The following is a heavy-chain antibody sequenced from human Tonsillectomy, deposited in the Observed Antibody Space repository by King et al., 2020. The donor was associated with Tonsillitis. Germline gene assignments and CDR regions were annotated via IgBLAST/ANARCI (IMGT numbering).Heavy chain of an antibody. CDR2: ISPSVITI. CDR1: GFTFSSYE. Sequence: VQLVESGGGLVQPGGSLRLSCAASGFTFSSYEMNWVRQAPGKGLEWVSYISPSVITIHFADSVKGGFTISRDNAKNSLYLQMNSLRVEDTADYYCARGKSGSYSDYWGQGTLVTVSS. J-gene: IGHJ4*02. V-gene: IGHV3-48*03. CDR3: ARGKSGSYSDY. D-gene: IGHD1-26*01.